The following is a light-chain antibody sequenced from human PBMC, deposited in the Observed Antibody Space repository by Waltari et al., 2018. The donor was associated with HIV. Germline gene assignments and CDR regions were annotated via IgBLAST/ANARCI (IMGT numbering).Light chain of an antibody. Sequence: TQPPSVSVSPGQTARITCSGDASPKPYTHWFQQKPGQAPVVVIHKNTERPSGIPERFSASRSGTTVTLTISGVQADDEADYYCLSADSSGSYVFGPGTTVTVL. CDR2: KNT. J-gene: IGLJ1*01. CDR1: ASPKPY. CDR3: LSADSSGSYV. V-gene: IGLV3-25*03.